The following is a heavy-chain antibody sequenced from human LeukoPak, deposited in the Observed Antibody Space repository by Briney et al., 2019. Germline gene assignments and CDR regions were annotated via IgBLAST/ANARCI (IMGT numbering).Heavy chain of an antibody. Sequence: ASVKVSCKASGYTFTSYGISWVRQAPGQGLEWMGIINPSSGSTSYAQKFQGRVTMTRDTSTSTVYMELSSLRSEDTAVYYCAGTLEYSSSRGAYYFDYWGQGTLVTVSS. D-gene: IGHD6-6*01. V-gene: IGHV1-46*01. CDR2: INPSSGST. CDR3: AGTLEYSSSRGAYYFDY. CDR1: GYTFTSYG. J-gene: IGHJ4*02.